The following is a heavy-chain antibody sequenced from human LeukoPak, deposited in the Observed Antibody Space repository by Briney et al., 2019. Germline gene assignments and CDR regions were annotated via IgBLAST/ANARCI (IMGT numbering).Heavy chain of an antibody. Sequence: SVKVSCKASGGTFSNYGISWVRQAPGQGLEWMGGIIPTLGTANVAQKFQGKVTITADELTSTAYMELSSLTSVDTAVYYCAREVLMVRGATLPAFDVWGQGTIVTVSS. V-gene: IGHV1-69*01. J-gene: IGHJ3*01. CDR1: GGTFSNYG. CDR3: AREVLMVRGATLPAFDV. CDR2: IIPTLGTA. D-gene: IGHD3-10*01.